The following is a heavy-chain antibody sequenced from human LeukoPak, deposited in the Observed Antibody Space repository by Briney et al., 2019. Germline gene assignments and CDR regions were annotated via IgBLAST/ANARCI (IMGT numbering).Heavy chain of an antibody. D-gene: IGHD1-26*01. V-gene: IGHV3-23*01. CDR3: AKGGKWDVTPFDY. CDR1: GFTFSSYA. CDR2: ISGSGGST. Sequence: GSLRLSCAASGFTFSSYAMSWVRQAPGKGLEWVSAISGSGGSTYYADSVKGRFTISRDNSKNTPYLQMNSLRAEDTAVYYCAKGGKWDVTPFDYWGQGTLVTVSS. J-gene: IGHJ4*02.